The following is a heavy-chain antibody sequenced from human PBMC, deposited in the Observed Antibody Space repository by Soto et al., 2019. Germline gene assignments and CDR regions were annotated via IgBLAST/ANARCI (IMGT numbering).Heavy chain of an antibody. V-gene: IGHV3-48*01. CDR2: ISSSSSTI. CDR1: GFTFSSYS. J-gene: IGHJ4*02. Sequence: GGSLRLSCAASGFTFSSYSMNWVRQAPGKGLEWVSYISSSSSTIYYADSVKGRFTISRDNAKNSLYLQMNSLRAEDTAVYYCASESFSDEWLRAVPFDYWGQGTLVTVSS. D-gene: IGHD5-12*01. CDR3: ASESFSDEWLRAVPFDY.